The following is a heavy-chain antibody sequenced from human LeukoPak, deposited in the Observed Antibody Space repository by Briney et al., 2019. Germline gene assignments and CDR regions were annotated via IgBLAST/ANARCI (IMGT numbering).Heavy chain of an antibody. J-gene: IGHJ4*02. D-gene: IGHD2-2*01. CDR3: ARRRGLYCSSTSCYENYYFDY. V-gene: IGHV4-30-4*08. Sequence: SETLSLTCTVSGGSINSGAHYWSWIRQPPGKGLEWIGYIYYSGSTYYNPSLKSRVTISVDTSKNQFSLKLSSVTAADTAVYYCARRRGLYCSSTSCYENYYFDYWGQGTLVTVSS. CDR1: GGSINSGAHY. CDR2: IYYSGST.